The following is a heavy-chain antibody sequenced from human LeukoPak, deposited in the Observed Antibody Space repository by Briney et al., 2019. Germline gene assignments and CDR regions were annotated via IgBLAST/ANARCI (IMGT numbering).Heavy chain of an antibody. Sequence: GASVKVSCKASGYTFTGYYMHWVRQAPGQGLEWMGWINPNSGGTNYAQKFQGRVTMTRDTSISTAYMELSRLRSDGTAVYYCARQTLHMVRGDLDYWGQGTLVTVSS. CDR3: ARQTLHMVRGDLDY. CDR1: GYTFTGYY. V-gene: IGHV1-2*02. D-gene: IGHD3-10*01. J-gene: IGHJ4*02. CDR2: INPNSGGT.